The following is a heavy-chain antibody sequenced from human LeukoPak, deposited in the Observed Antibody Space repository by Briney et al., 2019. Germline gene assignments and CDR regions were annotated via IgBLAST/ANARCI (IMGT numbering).Heavy chain of an antibody. CDR2: IYYSGST. CDR3: ARVVTMVRGDLSQNWFDP. CDR1: GGSISSGDYY. Sequence: QPSETLSLTCTVSGGSISSGDYYWSWIRQPPGKGLEWIGYIYYSGSTYYNPSLKSRVTISVDTSKNQFSLKLSSVTAADTAVYYCARVVTMVRGDLSQNWFDPWGQGTLVTVSS. V-gene: IGHV4-30-4*01. J-gene: IGHJ5*02. D-gene: IGHD3-10*01.